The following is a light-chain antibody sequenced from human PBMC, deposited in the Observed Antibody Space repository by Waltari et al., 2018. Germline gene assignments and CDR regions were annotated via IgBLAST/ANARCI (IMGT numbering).Light chain of an antibody. CDR2: DAS. CDR1: QDISID. V-gene: IGKV1-33*01. J-gene: IGKJ4*01. CDR3: QQYDTLPLI. Sequence: DIQMTQSPSSLSASVGDRVTITCQASQDISIDSNWYQQKLGKAPKLLIYDASNLGIGVPSRFSGSGSGTHFTFTISSLQPEDIATYYCQQYDTLPLIFGGGTKVESK.